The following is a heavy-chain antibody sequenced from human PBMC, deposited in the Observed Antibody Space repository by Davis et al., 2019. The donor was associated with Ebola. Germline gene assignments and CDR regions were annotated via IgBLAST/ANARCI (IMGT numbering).Heavy chain of an antibody. D-gene: IGHD6-13*01. CDR3: VRDSSHQLPHWLYYFYGMDV. Sequence: GESLKISCTASGYTFDDYAMHWVRQAPGKGLEWVARIKTDGSTTRYADSVKGRFTISRDNTKDTLYLQMNSLRGEDTAVYYCVRDSSHQLPHWLYYFYGMDVWGQGTTVTVSS. CDR1: GYTFDDYA. CDR2: IKTDGSTT. V-gene: IGHV3-74*01. J-gene: IGHJ6*02.